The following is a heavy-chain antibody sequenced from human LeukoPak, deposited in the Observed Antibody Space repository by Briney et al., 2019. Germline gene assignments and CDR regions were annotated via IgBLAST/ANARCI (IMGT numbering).Heavy chain of an antibody. Sequence: SETLSLTCTVSGGSISSSSYYWGWIRQPPGKGLEWIGSIYYSGSTYYNPSLKSRVTISVNTSKNQFSLKLSSVTAADTAVYYCARQARRCSSTSCYEGRGYYFDYWGQGTLVTVSS. CDR2: IYYSGST. V-gene: IGHV4-39*01. CDR3: ARQARRCSSTSCYEGRGYYFDY. J-gene: IGHJ4*02. D-gene: IGHD2-2*01. CDR1: GGSISSSSYY.